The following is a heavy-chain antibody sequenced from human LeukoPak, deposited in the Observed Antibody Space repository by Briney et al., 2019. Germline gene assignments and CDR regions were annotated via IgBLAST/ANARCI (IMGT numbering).Heavy chain of an antibody. CDR3: APPAGSDYDDNWFDP. Sequence: PGGSLRLSCAASGFTFSSYGMHWVRQAPGKGLEWVAFIRYDGSNKYYADSVKGRFTISRDNSKNTLYLQMNSLRAEDTAVYYCAPPAGSDYDDNWFDPWGQGTLVTVSS. D-gene: IGHD5-12*01. V-gene: IGHV3-30*02. J-gene: IGHJ5*02. CDR2: IRYDGSNK. CDR1: GFTFSSYG.